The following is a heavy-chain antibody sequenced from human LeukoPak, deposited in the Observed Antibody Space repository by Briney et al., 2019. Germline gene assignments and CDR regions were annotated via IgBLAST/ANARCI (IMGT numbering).Heavy chain of an antibody. V-gene: IGHV4-31*03. J-gene: IGHJ4*02. Sequence: PSETLSLTCTVSGGSISSGSYYWSWIRQHPGKGLEWIGYIHYSGDTYYNPSLKSRVTISVDTSKNQFSLKQSSVTAADTAVYYCARTIATGLKYFKDWGQGSLVTVAS. CDR3: ARTIATGLKYFKD. CDR2: IHYSGDT. CDR1: GGSISSGSYY. D-gene: IGHD2-21*01.